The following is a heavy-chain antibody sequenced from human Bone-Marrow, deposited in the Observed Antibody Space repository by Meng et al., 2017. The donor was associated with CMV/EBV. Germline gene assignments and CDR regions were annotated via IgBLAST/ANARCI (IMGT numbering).Heavy chain of an antibody. J-gene: IGHJ6*02. V-gene: IGHV1-8*03. D-gene: IGHD2-8*01. CDR1: GYTFTRYD. Sequence: ASVKVSCTASGYTFTRYDINWVRQATGQGLEWMGWMNPNSGNTGYAQKFQGRVTITRNTSISTAYMELSSLRSEDTAVYYCARGCTNGVCSIFYYYYGMDVWGQGTTVTVSS. CDR2: MNPNSGNT. CDR3: ARGCTNGVCSIFYYYYGMDV.